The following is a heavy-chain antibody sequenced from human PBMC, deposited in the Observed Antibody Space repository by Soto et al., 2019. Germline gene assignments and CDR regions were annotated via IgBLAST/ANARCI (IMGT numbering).Heavy chain of an antibody. V-gene: IGHV1-18*04. CDR3: ARVVKAGDYGDYGRYYFDY. CDR1: GYTFTSHG. D-gene: IGHD4-17*01. J-gene: IGHJ4*01. CDR2: ISAYSGNT. Sequence: QVQLVQSGAEVKKPGASVKVSCKASGYTFTSHGITWVRQAPGQGLEWMGWISAYSGNTNYAQKLQGRLTMTTDTSTNTAYMELRSLRSDDTAVYYCARVVKAGDYGDYGRYYFDYWGHGTLVTVSS.